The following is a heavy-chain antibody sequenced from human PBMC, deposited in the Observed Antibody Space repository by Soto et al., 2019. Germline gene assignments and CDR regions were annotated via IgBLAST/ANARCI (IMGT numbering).Heavy chain of an antibody. Sequence: QVQLQESGPGLVKPSGTLSLTCAVSGDSMTSSDWWSWVRQAPGKGLAWIGEIHYSGDINYDPSLRSRVTISVDRSKNQFSLNLSSVAAADSAVYFCVSNGYYSFDYWGQGTLVIVSP. CDR3: VSNGYYSFDY. CDR2: IHYSGDI. V-gene: IGHV4-4*02. J-gene: IGHJ4*02. CDR1: GDSMTSSDW. D-gene: IGHD3-22*01.